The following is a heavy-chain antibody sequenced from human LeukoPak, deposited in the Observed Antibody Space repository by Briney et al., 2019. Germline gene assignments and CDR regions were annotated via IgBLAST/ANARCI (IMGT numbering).Heavy chain of an antibody. CDR2: ISGST. CDR3: AKAGYGGYLGGYFDY. Sequence: QPGGSLRLSCAASGFTFSSYAMSWVRQAPGKRLEWVSGISGSTYYAESVKGRFTISRDTSKNTLFLQMNSLRAEDTAVYFCAKAGYGGYLGGYFDYWGQGTLVTVSS. V-gene: IGHV3-23*01. J-gene: IGHJ4*02. D-gene: IGHD5-12*01. CDR1: GFTFSSYA.